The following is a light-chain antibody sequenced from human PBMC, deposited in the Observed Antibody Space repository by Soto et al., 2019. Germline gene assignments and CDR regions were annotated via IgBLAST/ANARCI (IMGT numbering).Light chain of an antibody. CDR2: VAS. V-gene: IGKV3-15*01. CDR3: QQDNNWPPLT. CDR1: PRVTTT. J-gene: IGKJ4*01. Sequence: EIVMTQSPAPLPVSPGERAPLSARASPRVTTTYAWYQQKPGQAPRPLIYVASTRPTGIPARFSGSGSGTEFTLTISSLQSEDFALYYCQQDNNWPPLTFGGGTKVEIK.